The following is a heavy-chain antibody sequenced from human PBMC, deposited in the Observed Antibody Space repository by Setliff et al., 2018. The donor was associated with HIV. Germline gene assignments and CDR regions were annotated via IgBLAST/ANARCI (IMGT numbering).Heavy chain of an antibody. D-gene: IGHD2-15*01. CDR1: GFTFYNYA. Sequence: GGSLRLSCAASGFTFYNYAMHWVRQAPGKGLEWVAIILHDGSFSFYADSVKGRFTISRDNSRNTLNLQVNSLRAEDTAVYYCAKSYDRSCTGASCYGADSWGQGTLVTVSS. J-gene: IGHJ5*01. CDR2: ILHDGSFS. V-gene: IGHV3-30*02. CDR3: AKSYDRSCTGASCYGADS.